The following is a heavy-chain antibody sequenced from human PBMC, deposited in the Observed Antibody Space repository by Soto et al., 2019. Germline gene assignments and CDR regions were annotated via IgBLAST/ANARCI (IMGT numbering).Heavy chain of an antibody. CDR3: AKVSSTWYNWFDP. D-gene: IGHD6-13*01. CDR1: GYSISSGYY. CDR2: IYHSGRT. Sequence: SETLSLTCAVSGYSISSGYYWGWIRQPPGKGLEWIGSIYHSGRTYYNPSLKSRVTISVDTSRNQFSLKLNSVTAADTAVYYCAKVSSTWYNWFDPWGQGTLVTVSS. J-gene: IGHJ5*02. V-gene: IGHV4-38-2*01.